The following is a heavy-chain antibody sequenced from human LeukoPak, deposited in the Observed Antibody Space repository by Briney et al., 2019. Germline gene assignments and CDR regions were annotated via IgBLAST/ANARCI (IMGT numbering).Heavy chain of an antibody. CDR2: ISYDGSNK. CDR1: GFTFSTCD. J-gene: IGHJ4*02. V-gene: IGHV3-30-3*01. CDR3: ARVRHDYGNFDY. Sequence: AGGSLRLSCAASGFTFSTCDMHWVRQAPGKGLEWVAVISYDGSNKYYADSVKGRFTISRDNSKNTLYLQMNSLRAEDTAVYYCARVRHDYGNFDYWGQGTLVTVSS. D-gene: IGHD4-17*01.